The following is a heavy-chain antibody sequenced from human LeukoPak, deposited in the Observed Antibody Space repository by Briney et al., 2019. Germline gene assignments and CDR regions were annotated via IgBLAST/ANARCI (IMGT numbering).Heavy chain of an antibody. V-gene: IGHV4-39*01. CDR3: ARALGYCSGGSCTRGYNWFDP. J-gene: IGHJ5*02. Sequence: PSETLSLTCSVSGDFISRNGYYWGWIRQPPGKGLEWIGSIYFGGSTYYNPSLKSRVTISVDTSMNQFSLKLSFVTTADTAVYYCARALGYCSGGSCTRGYNWFDPWGQGTLVTVSS. CDR1: GDFISRNGYY. CDR2: IYFGGST. D-gene: IGHD2-15*01.